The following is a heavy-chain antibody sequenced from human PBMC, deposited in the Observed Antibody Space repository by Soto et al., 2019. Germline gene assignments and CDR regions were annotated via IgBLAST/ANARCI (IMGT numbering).Heavy chain of an antibody. CDR1: GGSISNYY. CDR2: VYYSGST. D-gene: IGHD1-1*01. CDR3: ATKKDLRKSNNWNGLDH. Sequence: PSETLSLTCTVSGGSISNYYWSWIRQPPGKGLEWIGYVYYSGSTNYNPSLKSRVTISVDPSKNQFSLKLSSVTAADTAVYYCATKKDLRKSNNWNGLDHWGQGTLVTVSS. J-gene: IGHJ5*02. V-gene: IGHV4-59*01.